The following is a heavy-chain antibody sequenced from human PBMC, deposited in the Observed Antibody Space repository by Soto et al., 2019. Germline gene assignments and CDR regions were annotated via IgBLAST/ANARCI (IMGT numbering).Heavy chain of an antibody. D-gene: IGHD3-22*01. Sequence: RVSLRLSCAASGFTFSSYAMSWVRQAPGKGLEWVSAISGSGGSTYYADSVKGRFTISRDNSKNTVYLQMNRLRAEDTAIYYCAKLRIVVSAYSYASGFFDYWCLAPLVTGS. V-gene: IGHV3-23*01. CDR2: ISGSGGST. J-gene: IGHJ4*02. CDR1: GFTFSSYA. CDR3: AKLRIVVSAYSYASGFFDY.